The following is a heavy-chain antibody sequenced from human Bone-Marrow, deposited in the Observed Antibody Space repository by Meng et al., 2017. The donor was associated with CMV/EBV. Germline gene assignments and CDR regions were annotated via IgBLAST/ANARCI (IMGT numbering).Heavy chain of an antibody. CDR2: INQDGSQK. D-gene: IGHD6-13*01. CDR3: ARVAAAGRGMDV. Sequence: GGSLRLSCAASGFTFSSHWMTWVRQAPGKGLEWVANINQDGSQKNYVDSVKGRFTISRDNAKNSLFLQMNSLRAEDTAVYYCARVAAAGRGMDVWGQGALVTVSS. CDR1: GFTFSSHW. J-gene: IGHJ4*02. V-gene: IGHV3-7*04.